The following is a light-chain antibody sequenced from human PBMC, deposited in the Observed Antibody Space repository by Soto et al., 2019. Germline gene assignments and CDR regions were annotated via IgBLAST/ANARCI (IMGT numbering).Light chain of an antibody. CDR1: QSVSSY. Sequence: EIVLTQSPATLSLSPGERATLSCRASQSVSSYLAWYQQKPGQAPRLLIYDASNRATGIPARFSGSGSGTDFTLTICSLEPEDFAVYYCQQRSNWPPDKYTFGQGTKLEI. V-gene: IGKV3-11*01. J-gene: IGKJ2*01. CDR2: DAS. CDR3: QQRSNWPPDKYT.